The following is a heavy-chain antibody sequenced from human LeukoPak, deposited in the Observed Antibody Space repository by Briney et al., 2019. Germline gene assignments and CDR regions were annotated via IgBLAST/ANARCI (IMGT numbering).Heavy chain of an antibody. V-gene: IGHV4-4*02. CDR3: ARRGSGWYYFDY. CDR2: IYHSGRT. J-gene: IGHJ4*02. CDR1: GGSISSSNW. Sequence: PSETLSLTCTVSGGSISSSNWWSWVRQPPGKGLEWIGEIYHSGRTNYNPSLKSRVTISVDKSKNQFSLKLSSVTAADTAVYYCARRGSGWYYFDYWGQGTLVTVSS. D-gene: IGHD6-19*01.